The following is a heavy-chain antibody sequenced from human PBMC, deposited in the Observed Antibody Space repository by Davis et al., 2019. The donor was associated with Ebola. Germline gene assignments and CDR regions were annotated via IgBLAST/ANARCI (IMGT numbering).Heavy chain of an antibody. J-gene: IGHJ6*02. V-gene: IGHV3-21*04. CDR1: GFTFSSYS. CDR3: ARPQKPYYYGSGNPNYYGMDV. Sequence: GESLKISCAASGFTFSSYSMNWVRQAPGKGLEWVSSISSSSSYIYYADSVKGRFTISRDNAKKSLYLQMNSLRAEDTAVYYCARPQKPYYYGSGNPNYYGMDVWGQGTTVTVSS. D-gene: IGHD3-10*01. CDR2: ISSSSSYI.